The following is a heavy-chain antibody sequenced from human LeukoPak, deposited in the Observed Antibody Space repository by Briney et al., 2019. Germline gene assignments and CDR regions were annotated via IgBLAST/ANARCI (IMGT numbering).Heavy chain of an antibody. J-gene: IGHJ4*02. Sequence: SETLSLTCTVSGGSISNYYWSWIRQPPGKGLEWIGYIFYTGSINYNPSLRGRVTISVDTSKSQFSLRLSSVTAADTAVYYCARHPGRLFDYWGQGTLVTVSS. CDR1: GGSISNYY. CDR3: ARHPGRLFDY. CDR2: IFYTGSI. V-gene: IGHV4-59*08.